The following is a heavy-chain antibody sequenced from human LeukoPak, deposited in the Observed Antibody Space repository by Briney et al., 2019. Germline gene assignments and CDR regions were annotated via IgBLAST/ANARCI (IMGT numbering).Heavy chain of an antibody. CDR3: AKNPKAVTISGVPSQGY. J-gene: IGHJ4*02. V-gene: IGHV3-23*01. D-gene: IGHD3-3*01. Sequence: PGGSLRLSCAGSGFIFDSHALTWVRQAPGKGLEWVATVSGSGGSTNYAASVKGRFIISRDDSKNTVYLQMSGLGTEDTAMYYCAKNPKAVTISGVPSQGYWGQGTLVTVSS. CDR2: VSGSGGST. CDR1: GFIFDSHA.